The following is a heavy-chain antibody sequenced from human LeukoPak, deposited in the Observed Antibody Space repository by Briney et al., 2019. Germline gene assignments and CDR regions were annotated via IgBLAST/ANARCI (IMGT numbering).Heavy chain of an antibody. D-gene: IGHD2-15*01. Sequence: ASVKVSCKASGYTFTGYYMHWVRQAPGQGLEWMGYINPSNGATKYARDFQDRITMTRDTSISTAYKDLNYLTSDDTTIYFCARSVAATPSNWFDPWGQGTLVTVSS. V-gene: IGHV1-2*02. CDR3: ARSVAATPSNWFDP. CDR1: GYTFTGYY. CDR2: INPSNGAT. J-gene: IGHJ5*02.